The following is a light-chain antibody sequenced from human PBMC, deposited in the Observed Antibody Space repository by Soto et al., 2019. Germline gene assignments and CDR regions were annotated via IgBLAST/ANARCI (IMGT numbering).Light chain of an antibody. CDR1: QSVSSN. J-gene: IGKJ5*01. Sequence: EIVMTQSPATLSVSPVERATLSCRASQSVSSNLAWYHQKPGQAPRLLIYGASTRATGIPARFSGSGSGTEFTLTISSLQSEDFGVYYCQQYNNWFSITFGQGTRLEIK. CDR2: GAS. CDR3: QQYNNWFSIT. V-gene: IGKV3-15*01.